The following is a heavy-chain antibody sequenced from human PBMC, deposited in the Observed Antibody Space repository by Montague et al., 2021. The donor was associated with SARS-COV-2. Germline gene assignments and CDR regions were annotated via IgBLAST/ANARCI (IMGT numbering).Heavy chain of an antibody. Sequence: SETLSLTCTVSGGSISNSIYYWDWIRQPPGKGLEWIGSIYYTENTYYNPSLKSRVTISIDTSKIQFSLKLSSVTAADTAVYYCARPGSGYSYGSGAFDYWGQGTLVTVSS. CDR3: ARPGSGYSYGSGAFDY. V-gene: IGHV4-39*01. CDR2: IYYTENT. J-gene: IGHJ4*02. D-gene: IGHD5-18*01. CDR1: GGSISNSIYY.